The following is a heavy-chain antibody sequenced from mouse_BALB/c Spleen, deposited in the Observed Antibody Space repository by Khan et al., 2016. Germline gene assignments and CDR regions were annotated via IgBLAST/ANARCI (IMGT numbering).Heavy chain of an antibody. V-gene: IGHV3-2*02. J-gene: IGHJ2*01. CDR2: IRYSGVT. Sequence: VQLQQSGPGLVKPSQSLSLTCTVTGYSITSGYAWNWIRQFPGNKLEWMGYIRYSGVTSYTPSLKSRISITRDTSKNQFFLQLNSVTTEDTATYFCARGNYYGYDVDYWGQGTTLTVSS. CDR1: GYSITSGYA. CDR3: ARGNYYGYDVDY. D-gene: IGHD1-2*01.